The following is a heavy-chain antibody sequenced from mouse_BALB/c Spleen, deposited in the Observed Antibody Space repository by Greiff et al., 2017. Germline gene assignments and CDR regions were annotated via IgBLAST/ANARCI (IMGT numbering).Heavy chain of an antibody. CDR1: GFSLTGYG. CDR3: ARVDGPYYFDY. D-gene: IGHD2-3*01. Sequence: VQVVESGPGLVAPSQSLSITCTVSGFSLTGYGVNWVRQPPGKGLEWLGMIWGDGSTDYNSALKSRLSISKDNSKSQVFLKMNSLQTDDTARYYCARVDGPYYFDYWGQGTTLTVSS. J-gene: IGHJ2*01. V-gene: IGHV2-6-7*01. CDR2: IWGDGST.